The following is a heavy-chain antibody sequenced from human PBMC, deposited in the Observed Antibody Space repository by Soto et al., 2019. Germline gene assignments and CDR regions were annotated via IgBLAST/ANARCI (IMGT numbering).Heavy chain of an antibody. D-gene: IGHD3-22*01. CDR1: GGSISSGGYY. J-gene: IGHJ5*02. CDR3: ARGREDYYDSSGYPWFDP. V-gene: IGHV4-31*03. Sequence: QVQLQESGPGLVKPSQTLSLTCTVSGGSISSGGYYWSWIRQHPGKGLEWIGYIYYSGSTYYNPSLKSRVTRSVDTSKNQFSLKLSSVTAADTAVYYCARGREDYYDSSGYPWFDPWGQGTLVTVSS. CDR2: IYYSGST.